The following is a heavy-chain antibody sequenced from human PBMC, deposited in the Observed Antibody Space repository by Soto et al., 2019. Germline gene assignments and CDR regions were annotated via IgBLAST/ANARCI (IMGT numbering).Heavy chain of an antibody. J-gene: IGHJ5*02. V-gene: IGHV3-7*01. Sequence: GGSLRLSCAASGFTFSSYWMSWVRQAPGKGLEWVANIKQDGSEKYYVDSVKGRFTISRDNAKNSLYLQMNSLRAEDTAVYYCARDLQTPPSWFDPWGQGTLVTVSS. CDR2: IKQDGSEK. CDR3: ARDLQTPPSWFDP. CDR1: GFTFSSYW. D-gene: IGHD2-15*01.